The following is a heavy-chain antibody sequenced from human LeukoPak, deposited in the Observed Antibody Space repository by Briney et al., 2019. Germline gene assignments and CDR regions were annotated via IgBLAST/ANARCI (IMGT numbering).Heavy chain of an antibody. J-gene: IGHJ4*02. CDR3: ARGGGGYNFRFDY. Sequence: PSETLSPTCAVYGGSFSGYYWSWIRQPPGKGLEWLGEINHSGSTNYNPSLKSRVTISVDTSKNQFSLKLSSVTAADTAVYYCARGGGGYNFRFDYWGQGTLVTVSS. CDR1: GGSFSGYY. CDR2: INHSGST. V-gene: IGHV4-34*01. D-gene: IGHD5-24*01.